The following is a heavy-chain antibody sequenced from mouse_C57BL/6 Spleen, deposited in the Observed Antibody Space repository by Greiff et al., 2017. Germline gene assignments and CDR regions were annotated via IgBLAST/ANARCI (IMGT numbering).Heavy chain of an antibody. V-gene: IGHV1-69*01. Sequence: QVQLQQPGAELVMPGASVKLSCKASGYTFTSYWMHWVKQRPGQGLEWIGEIDPSDSYTNYNQKFKGKSTLTVDKSSSTAYMQLSSLTSEDSAVYYCARSPNWDEAYWGQGTLVTVSA. CDR1: GYTFTSYW. J-gene: IGHJ3*01. CDR3: ARSPNWDEAY. CDR2: IDPSDSYT. D-gene: IGHD4-1*01.